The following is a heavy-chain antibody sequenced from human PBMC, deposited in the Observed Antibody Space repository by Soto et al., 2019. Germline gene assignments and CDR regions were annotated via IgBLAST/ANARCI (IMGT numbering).Heavy chain of an antibody. D-gene: IGHD4-17*01. J-gene: IGHJ6*02. CDR1: GYTFTSYA. CDR3: ARGGMTTVTTYYYYGMDV. V-gene: IGHV1-3*01. Sequence: SVKVSWKASGYTFTSYAMPWVRQAPGQRLECMGWINGGNGNKKYSQKFQGRVTITRETSASTAYMELRSLRSEDTAVYYCARGGMTTVTTYYYYGMDVRGQGTTIAV. CDR2: INGGNGNK.